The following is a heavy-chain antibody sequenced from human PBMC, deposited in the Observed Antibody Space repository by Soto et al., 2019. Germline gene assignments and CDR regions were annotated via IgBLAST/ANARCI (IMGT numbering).Heavy chain of an antibody. D-gene: IGHD5-12*01. V-gene: IGHV3-33*01. CDR3: ARAGSVVATNYFDY. CDR1: GFTFSSYG. Sequence: GGSLRLSCAASGFTFSSYGMHWVRQAPGKGLEWVAAIWYDGSNKYYADSVKGRFTISRDNSKNTLYLQMNSLRAEDTAVYYCARAGSVVATNYFDYWGQGTLVTVSS. CDR2: IWYDGSNK. J-gene: IGHJ4*02.